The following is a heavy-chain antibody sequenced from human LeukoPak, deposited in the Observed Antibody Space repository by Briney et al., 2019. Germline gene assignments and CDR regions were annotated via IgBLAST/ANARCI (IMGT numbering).Heavy chain of an antibody. J-gene: IGHJ6*04. V-gene: IGHV3-64*01. CDR2: ISSNGGST. Sequence: GGSLRLSCAASGFTFSSYAMHWVRQAPGKGLEYVSAISSNGGSTYYANSVKGRFTISRDNSKNTLYLQMGSLRAEDMAVYYCARITIFGVDVGMDVWGKGTTVTVSS. CDR1: GFTFSSYA. D-gene: IGHD3-3*01. CDR3: ARITIFGVDVGMDV.